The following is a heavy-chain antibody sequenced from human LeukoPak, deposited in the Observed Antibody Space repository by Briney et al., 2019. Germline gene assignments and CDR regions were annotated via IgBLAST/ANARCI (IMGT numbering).Heavy chain of an antibody. CDR1: GVIFSNYW. CDR3: ARDTGNHEPHLGFDY. V-gene: IGHV3-20*04. Sequence: PGGSLRLSCAASGVIFSNYWMHWVRQAPGKGLEWVSGINWNGGSTGYADSVKGRFTISRDNAKNSLYLQMNSLRAEDTALYYCARDTGNHEPHLGFDYWGQGTLVTVSS. CDR2: INWNGGST. D-gene: IGHD1-14*01. J-gene: IGHJ4*02.